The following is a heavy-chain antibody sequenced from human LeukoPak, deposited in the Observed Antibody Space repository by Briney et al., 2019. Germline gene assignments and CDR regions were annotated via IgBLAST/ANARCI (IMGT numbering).Heavy chain of an antibody. Sequence: SVKVSCKASGGTFSSYAISWVRQAPGQGLEWMGGIIPIFGTANYAQKFQGRVTITADESTSTAYMKMSSLRSEDTAVYYCARGLNTIFGVDTLYNWFDPWGQGTLVTVSS. CDR1: GGTFSSYA. D-gene: IGHD3-3*01. CDR2: IIPIFGTA. CDR3: ARGLNTIFGVDTLYNWFDP. V-gene: IGHV1-69*13. J-gene: IGHJ5*02.